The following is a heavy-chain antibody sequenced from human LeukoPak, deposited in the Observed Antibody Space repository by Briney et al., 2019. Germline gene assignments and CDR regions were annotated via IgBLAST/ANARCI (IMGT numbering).Heavy chain of an antibody. V-gene: IGHV3-7*01. CDR1: GFTFNGFW. J-gene: IGHJ6*03. CDR2: IKQDGSDI. D-gene: IGHD4-17*01. Sequence: GGTLRLSCAASGFTFNGFWMSWVRQAPGTGLEGVANIKQDGSDIYYLGSVRGRFTISRDNAMNSLYLQMNSLRAEDTAVYYCTRDALYGDPSYYYMDVWGKGTTVTVSS. CDR3: TRDALYGDPSYYYMDV.